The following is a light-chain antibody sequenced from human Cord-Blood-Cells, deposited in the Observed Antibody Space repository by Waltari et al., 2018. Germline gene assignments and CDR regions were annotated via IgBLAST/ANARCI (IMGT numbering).Light chain of an antibody. V-gene: IGKV1-39*01. CDR1: QSISSY. J-gene: IGKJ1*01. CDR2: AAS. Sequence: DIQMTHSPSSLSASVGDRVTITRRASQSISSYLNWYQQKPGKAPKLLIYAASSLQSGVPSRFSGSGSGTDFTLTISSLQPEDFATYYCQQSYSTPETFGQGTKVEIK. CDR3: QQSYSTPET.